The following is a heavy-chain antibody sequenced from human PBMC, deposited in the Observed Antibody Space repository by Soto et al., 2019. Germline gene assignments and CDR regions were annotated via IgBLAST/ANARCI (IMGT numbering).Heavy chain of an antibody. V-gene: IGHV4-59*08. Sequence: SETLSLTCTVSGGSISSYYWSWIRQPPGKGLEWIGYIYYSGSTNYNPSLKSRVTISVDTSKNQFSLKLSSVTAADTAVYYCARLSITGTPHWGQGTLVTVSS. CDR2: IYYSGST. CDR1: GGSISSYY. D-gene: IGHD1-20*01. J-gene: IGHJ4*02. CDR3: ARLSITGTPH.